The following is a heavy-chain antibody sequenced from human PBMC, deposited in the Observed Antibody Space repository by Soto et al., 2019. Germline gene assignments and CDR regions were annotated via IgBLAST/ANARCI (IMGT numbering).Heavy chain of an antibody. CDR3: ARDRSASYYFDY. Sequence: SVKVSCKASGGTFSSYTISWVRQAPGQGLEWMGRIIPILGIANYAQKFQGRVTITADKSTSTAYMELSSLRSGDTAVYYCARDRSASYYFDYWGQGTLVTVSS. J-gene: IGHJ4*02. CDR2: IIPILGIA. V-gene: IGHV1-69*04. CDR1: GGTFSSYT.